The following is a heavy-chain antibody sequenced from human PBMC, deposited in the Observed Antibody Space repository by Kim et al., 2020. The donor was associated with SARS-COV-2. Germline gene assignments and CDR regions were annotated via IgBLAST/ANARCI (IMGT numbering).Heavy chain of an antibody. CDR2: IHPGESDT. Sequence: GESLKISCKASGYTFTTSRIGWVRQMPGEGLQWVGIIHPGESDTRYSPSFQGQVTISADKSTNTAYLQWSSLRASDSAIYYCARHSGMGISDYFTFWGQGTLVTVSS. V-gene: IGHV5-51*01. CDR3: ARHSGMGISDYFTF. CDR1: GYTFTTSR. J-gene: IGHJ4*02. D-gene: IGHD3-10*01.